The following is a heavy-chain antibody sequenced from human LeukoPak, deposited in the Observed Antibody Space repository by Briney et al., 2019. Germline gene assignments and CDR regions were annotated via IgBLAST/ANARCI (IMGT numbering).Heavy chain of an antibody. CDR2: MNPNSGNT. V-gene: IGHV1-8*01. J-gene: IGHJ4*02. CDR3: AGPGGGEGYDY. CDR1: GYTFTSYD. D-gene: IGHD2-15*01. Sequence: GASVKVSCRASGYTFTSYDINWVRQATGQGLEWMGWMNPNSGNTGYAQKFQGRVTMTRNTSISTAYMALSSLRSEDTAVYYWAGPGGGEGYDYWGQGTLVTVSS.